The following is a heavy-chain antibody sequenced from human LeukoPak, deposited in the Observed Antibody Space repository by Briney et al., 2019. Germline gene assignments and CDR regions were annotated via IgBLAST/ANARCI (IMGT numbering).Heavy chain of an antibody. D-gene: IGHD6-13*01. CDR1: GFTFSGHA. V-gene: IGHV3-23*01. Sequence: PGGSLRLSCAASGFTFSGHAMGWVRQAPGKGLDWVSSISGSGTNTYYADSVKGRFTISRDSSQNTLYLQMNSLRAEDTAVYYCAKKVGIAASDTRGDFDYWGQGTLVTVSS. CDR2: ISGSGTNT. CDR3: AKKVGIAASDTRGDFDY. J-gene: IGHJ4*02.